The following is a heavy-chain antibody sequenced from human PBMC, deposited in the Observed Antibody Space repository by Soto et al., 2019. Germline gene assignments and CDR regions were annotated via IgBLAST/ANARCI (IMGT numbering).Heavy chain of an antibody. J-gene: IGHJ4*02. D-gene: IGHD1-26*01. Sequence: EVQLVESGGGLVQPGGSLRLSCAASGFTFSSYSMNWVRQAPGKGLEWVSYISSSSSTIYYADSVKGRFTISRDNAKNSLYLQRNSLRDEDTAVYYCAREGDGWELLLRLWGQVTLVTVSS. CDR1: GFTFSSYS. CDR2: ISSSSSTI. V-gene: IGHV3-48*02. CDR3: AREGDGWELLLRL.